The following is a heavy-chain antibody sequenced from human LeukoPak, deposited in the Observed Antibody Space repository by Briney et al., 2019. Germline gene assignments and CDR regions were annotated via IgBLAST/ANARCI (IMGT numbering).Heavy chain of an antibody. CDR1: GFTFSSYW. CDR3: ARGRRSGYYYGMDI. Sequence: GGSLRLSCAASGFTFSSYWMSWGRQAPGKGLEWVANIKQDGSEKYYVDSVKGRFTISRDNAKNSLYLQMNSLRAEDTAVYCCARGRRSGYYYGMDIWGQGTTVTVSS. V-gene: IGHV3-7*01. CDR2: IKQDGSEK. J-gene: IGHJ6*02.